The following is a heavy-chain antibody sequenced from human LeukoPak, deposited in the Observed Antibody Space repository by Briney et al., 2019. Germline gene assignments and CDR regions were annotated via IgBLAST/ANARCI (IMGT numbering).Heavy chain of an antibody. CDR1: RLTVNTYI. J-gene: IGHJ4*02. V-gene: IGHV3-74*01. CDR3: VRDKDGYNF. D-gene: IGHD5-24*01. Sequence: PGQSLTLSWPASRLTVNTYIIHWVRQPPEKGMVWVSRIDTDEKITTNADFVRGRFIISRDNDKNMLYLQMNSVKVEATDVYYCVRDKDGYNFWGQGTLVTVSS. CDR2: IDTDEKIT.